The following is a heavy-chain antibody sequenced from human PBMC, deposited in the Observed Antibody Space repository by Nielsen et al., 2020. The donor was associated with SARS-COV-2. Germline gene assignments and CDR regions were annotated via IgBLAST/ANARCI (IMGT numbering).Heavy chain of an antibody. Sequence: WIRQPPGKGLEWIGYIYYSGSTYYNPSLKSRVTISVDTSKNQFSLKLSSVTAADTAVYYCPRDSTGPLDYWGQGTLVTVSS. CDR3: PRDSTGPLDY. CDR2: IYYSGST. V-gene: IGHV4-31*02. J-gene: IGHJ4*02. D-gene: IGHD1-1*01.